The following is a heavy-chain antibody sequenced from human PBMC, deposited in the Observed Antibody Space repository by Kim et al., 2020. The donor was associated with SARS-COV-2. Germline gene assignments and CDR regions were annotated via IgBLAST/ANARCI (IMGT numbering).Heavy chain of an antibody. J-gene: IGHJ4*02. CDR2: ISSSGSTI. V-gene: IGHV3-48*03. Sequence: GGSLRLSCAASGFTFSSYEMNWVSQAPGKGLEWVSYISSSGSTIYYADSVKGRFTISRDNAKNSLYLQMNSLRAEDTAVYYCARHLEGDFWSGYYASPVNFDYWGQGTLVTVSS. D-gene: IGHD3-3*01. CDR1: GFTFSSYE. CDR3: ARHLEGDFWSGYYASPVNFDY.